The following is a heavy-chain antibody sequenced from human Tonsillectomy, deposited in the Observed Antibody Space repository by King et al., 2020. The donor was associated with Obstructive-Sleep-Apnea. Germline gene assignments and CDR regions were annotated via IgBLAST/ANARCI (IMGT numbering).Heavy chain of an antibody. CDR2: ISGDGGAT. V-gene: IGHV3-43D*03. CDR1: GFTFDDYA. Sequence: VKLVESGGVVVQPGGSRRLTCAASGFTFDDYAMHWVRQSPGKGLEWVSLISGDGGATYYADSVKGRFTISRDNSKNSLYLQMHSLRAEDTALYFCAKEKDFGSFILLPTAEGVGFPYGMNVWGQGTTVTVSS. D-gene: IGHD3-16*01. J-gene: IGHJ6*02. CDR3: AKEKDFGSFILLPTAEGVGFPYGMNV.